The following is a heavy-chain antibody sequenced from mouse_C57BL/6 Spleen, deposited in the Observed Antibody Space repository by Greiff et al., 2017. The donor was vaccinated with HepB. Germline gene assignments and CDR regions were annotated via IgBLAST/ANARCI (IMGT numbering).Heavy chain of an antibody. D-gene: IGHD2-4*01. V-gene: IGHV5-17*01. Sequence: EVQRVESGGGLVKPGGSLKLSCAASGFTFSDYGMHWVRQAPEKGLEWVAYISSGSSTIYYADTVKGRFTISRDNAKNTLFLQMTSLRSEDTAMYYLAKIYYDYDEDWYFDVWGTGTTVTVSS. J-gene: IGHJ1*03. CDR2: ISSGSSTI. CDR3: AKIYYDYDEDWYFDV. CDR1: GFTFSDYG.